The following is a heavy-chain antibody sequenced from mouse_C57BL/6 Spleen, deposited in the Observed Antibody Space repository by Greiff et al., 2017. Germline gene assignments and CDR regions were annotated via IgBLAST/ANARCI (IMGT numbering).Heavy chain of an antibody. D-gene: IGHD2-4*01. CDR1: GYTFTSYW. Sequence: VQLQQSGAELVKPGASVKMSCKASGYTFTSYWITWVKQRPGQGLEWIGDIYPGSGSTNYNEKFKSKATLTVNTSSSTAYMQLSSLTSEDSAVYYCARWGDYDAWFAVWGPGTLVTVSA. V-gene: IGHV1-55*01. CDR3: ARWGDYDAWFAV. CDR2: IYPGSGST. J-gene: IGHJ3*01.